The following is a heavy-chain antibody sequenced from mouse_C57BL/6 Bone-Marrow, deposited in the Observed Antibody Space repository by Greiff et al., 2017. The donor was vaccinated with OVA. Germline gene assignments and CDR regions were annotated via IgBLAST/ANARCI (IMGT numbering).Heavy chain of an antibody. CDR1: GFTFSSYA. D-gene: IGHD4-1*01. CDR3: ARNWDSDYFDY. Sequence: EVQGVESGGGLVKPGGSLKLSCAASGFTFSSYAMSWVRQTPEKRLEWVATISDGGSYTYYPDNVKGRFTISRDNAKNNLYLQMSHLESEDTAMYYCARNWDSDYFDYWGQGTTLTVSS. CDR2: ISDGGSYT. J-gene: IGHJ2*01. V-gene: IGHV5-4*01.